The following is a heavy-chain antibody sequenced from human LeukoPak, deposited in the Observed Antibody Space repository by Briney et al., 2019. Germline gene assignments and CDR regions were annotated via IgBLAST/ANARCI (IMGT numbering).Heavy chain of an antibody. J-gene: IGHJ4*02. CDR1: GYTFASYY. Sequence: ASVKVSCKASGYTFASYYIHWVRQAPGQGLEWMGWINPNSGGTNYAQKFQGRVTMTRDTSISTAYVELSRLGSDDTAVYYCARHGQSDYWGQGTLVTVSS. V-gene: IGHV1-2*02. CDR3: ARHGQSDY. CDR2: INPNSGGT. D-gene: IGHD6-19*01.